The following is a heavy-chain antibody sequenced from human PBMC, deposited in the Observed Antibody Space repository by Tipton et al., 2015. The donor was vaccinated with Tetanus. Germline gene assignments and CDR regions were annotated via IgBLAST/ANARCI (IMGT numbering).Heavy chain of an antibody. Sequence: TLSLTCTVSGGSTATGGYSWNWIRQHPGKGLEWIGYIYDSGNTLYNPSLESRVSISIDASKTQFSLKLTSVNAADTAVYYCARHHPPRGFPYGGLHPWGQGTLVTVSS. CDR3: ARHHPPRGFPYGGLHP. CDR1: GGSTATGGYS. CDR2: IYDSGNT. D-gene: IGHD3-16*01. J-gene: IGHJ5*02. V-gene: IGHV4-31*03.